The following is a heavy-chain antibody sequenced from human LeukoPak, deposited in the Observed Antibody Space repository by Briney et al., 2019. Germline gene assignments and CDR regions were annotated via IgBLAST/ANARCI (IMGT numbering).Heavy chain of an antibody. J-gene: IGHJ5*02. CDR1: GFTFSSYW. D-gene: IGHD3-22*01. Sequence: GGSLRLSCAASGFTFSSYWMSWVRQAPGKGLEWVANIKQDGSEKYYVDSVKGRFTISRDNAKNSLYLQMNSLRAEDTAVYYCARGDTYYYDSSGYYHNWFDPWGQGTLVTVSS. CDR2: IKQDGSEK. V-gene: IGHV3-7*05. CDR3: ARGDTYYYDSSGYYHNWFDP.